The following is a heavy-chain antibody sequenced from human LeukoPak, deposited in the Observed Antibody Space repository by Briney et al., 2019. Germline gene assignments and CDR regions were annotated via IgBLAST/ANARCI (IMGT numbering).Heavy chain of an antibody. Sequence: ASVKVSCKASGYTFSGYYMHWVRQAPGQGLEWMGWINPNSGGTKYVQKFQGRVTMTRDTSISTAYMELSRLRSDDTAVYYCARGYSGYFYYWGQGTLVTVSS. J-gene: IGHJ4*02. CDR3: ARGYSGYFYY. V-gene: IGHV1-2*02. CDR2: INPNSGGT. D-gene: IGHD5-12*01. CDR1: GYTFSGYY.